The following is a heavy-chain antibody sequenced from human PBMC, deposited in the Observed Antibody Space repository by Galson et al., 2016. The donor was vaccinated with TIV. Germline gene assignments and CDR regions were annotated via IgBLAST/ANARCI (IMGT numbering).Heavy chain of an antibody. Sequence: QVQLQESGPGLVKPSETLSLTCTVAGGSISSGNYYWSWIRQSAGKGLEWIGRIYARGKGDYNPSLRSRVTISADTSKNQFSLTLSSVTAIDTAVYYCAREEGDYSNYAFYWGQGTLVTVSS. D-gene: IGHD4-11*01. CDR3: AREEGDYSNYAFY. J-gene: IGHJ4*02. CDR2: IYARGKG. V-gene: IGHV4-61*02. CDR1: GGSISSGNYY.